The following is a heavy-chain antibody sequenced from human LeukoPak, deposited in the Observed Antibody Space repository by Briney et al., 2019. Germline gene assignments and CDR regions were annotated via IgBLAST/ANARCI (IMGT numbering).Heavy chain of an antibody. D-gene: IGHD2-2*01. J-gene: IGHJ5*02. CDR3: ARDSTTSSLADP. Sequence: ASVKVSCKASGYTFTNNYLHWVRQAPGQGLEWMGIIHPSGGSTAYAQKFQGRVTMTRDTSTSTVYMELSSLRSEDTAVYYCARDSTTSSLADPWGQGTLVTVSS. CDR1: GYTFTNNY. CDR2: IHPSGGST. V-gene: IGHV1-46*01.